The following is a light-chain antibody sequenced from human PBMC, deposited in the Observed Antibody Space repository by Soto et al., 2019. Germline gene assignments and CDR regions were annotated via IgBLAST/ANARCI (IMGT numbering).Light chain of an antibody. CDR1: QAFRGY. J-gene: IGKJ3*01. V-gene: IGKV1-9*01. Sequence: DIQLTQSPSFLSASVGDRVTITCRASQAFRGYLAGYQQKPGKAPKLLIYAASTLQSGVPSRFSGSGSGTEFTLTISSLQPEDFATYYCQQLNSYPAFTFGPGTKVDIK. CDR3: QQLNSYPAFT. CDR2: AAS.